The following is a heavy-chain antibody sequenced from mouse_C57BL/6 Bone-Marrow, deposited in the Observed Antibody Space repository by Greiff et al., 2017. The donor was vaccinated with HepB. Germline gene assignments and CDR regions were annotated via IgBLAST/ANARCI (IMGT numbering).Heavy chain of an antibody. D-gene: IGHD1-1*01. CDR3: AREGDYARAWFAY. Sequence: QVQLQQSGAELVRPGASVTLSCKASGYTFTDYEMHWVKQRPGKGLEWIGRIYPGDGDTNYNGKFKGKATLTADKSSSTAYMQLSSLTSEDSAVYFCAREGDYARAWFAYWGQGTLVTVSA. CDR2: IYPGDGDT. V-gene: IGHV1-82*01. J-gene: IGHJ3*01. CDR1: GYTFTDYE.